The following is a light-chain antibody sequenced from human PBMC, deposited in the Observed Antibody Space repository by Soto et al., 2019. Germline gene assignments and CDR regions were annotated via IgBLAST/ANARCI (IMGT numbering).Light chain of an antibody. Sequence: IQLTQSPSSLSASVGDSVTITCRASQGISSYLAWYQQKPGKAPKLLIYAASTLQSGVPSRFSGSGSGTDFTLTNSSLQPEDFATYYCQQLNSYPPWTFGQGTKVETK. CDR2: AAS. CDR3: QQLNSYPPWT. CDR1: QGISSY. J-gene: IGKJ1*01. V-gene: IGKV1-9*01.